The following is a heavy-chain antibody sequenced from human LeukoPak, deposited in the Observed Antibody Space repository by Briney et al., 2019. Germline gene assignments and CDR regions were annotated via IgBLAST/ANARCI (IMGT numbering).Heavy chain of an antibody. CDR1: GGSISSGDYY. CDR3: ARSSLVSWPTDYFDY. J-gene: IGHJ4*02. CDR2: INHSGST. D-gene: IGHD3-9*01. Sequence: SQTLSLACTVSGGSISSGDYYWSWIRQPPGTGLEWIGEINHSGSTNYNPSLKSRVAISVDTSKNQFSLKLSSVTAADTAVYYCARSSLVSWPTDYFDYWGQGTLVTVTS. V-gene: IGHV4-30-4*01.